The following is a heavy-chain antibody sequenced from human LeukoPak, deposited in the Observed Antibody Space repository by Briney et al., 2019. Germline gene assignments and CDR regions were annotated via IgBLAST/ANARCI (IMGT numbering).Heavy chain of an antibody. CDR3: ARTTGPRRLRVGATFTNWFDP. V-gene: IGHV4-59*01. D-gene: IGHD1-26*01. CDR1: GGSISSYY. Sequence: SETLSLTCTVSGGSISSYYWSWIRQPPGKGLEWIGYIYYSGSTNYNPSLKSRVTISVDTSKNQFSLKLSSVTAADTAVYYCARTTGPRRLRVGATFTNWFDPWGQGTLVTVSS. J-gene: IGHJ5*02. CDR2: IYYSGST.